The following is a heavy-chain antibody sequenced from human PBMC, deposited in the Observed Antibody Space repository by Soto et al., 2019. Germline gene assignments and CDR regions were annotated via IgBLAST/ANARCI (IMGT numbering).Heavy chain of an antibody. J-gene: IGHJ4*02. V-gene: IGHV3-23*01. CDR2: IVGSDNTT. CDR1: GFTFSNYA. Sequence: GGSLRLSCPAFGFTFSNYAMTWVRQAPGKGLEWVSSIVGSDNTTHYADSVKGRFTISRDISKNTLLLQMNSLITGDTAVYYCVRSSRSYFDYWGQGTLVTVSS. CDR3: VRSSRSYFDY.